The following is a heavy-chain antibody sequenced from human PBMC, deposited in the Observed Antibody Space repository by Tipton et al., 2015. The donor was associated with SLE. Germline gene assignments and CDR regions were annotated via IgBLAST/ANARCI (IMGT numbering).Heavy chain of an antibody. J-gene: IGHJ4*02. CDR2: IYTSGST. CDR3: VGEVAGKGFSG. Sequence: TLSLTCTVSGGSISSGSYYWSWIRQPAGKGLEWIGRIYTSGSTNYNPSLKSRVTISVDTSKNQFSLKLSSVTAADMAVYYCVGEVAGKGFSGWGQGTLVTVSS. CDR1: GGSISSGSYY. D-gene: IGHD6-19*01. V-gene: IGHV4-61*02.